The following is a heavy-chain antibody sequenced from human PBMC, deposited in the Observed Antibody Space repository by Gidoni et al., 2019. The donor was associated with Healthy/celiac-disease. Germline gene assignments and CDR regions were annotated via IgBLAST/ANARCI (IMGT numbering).Heavy chain of an antibody. Sequence: QLQLQESGPGLVKPSETLSLTCTVSGGSISSSSYYWGWIRQPPGKGLEWIGSIYYSGSTYYNPSLKSRVTISVDTSKNQFSLKLSSVTAADTAVYYCAREAGYSSSWYEVWGQGTLVTVSS. CDR1: GGSISSSSYY. D-gene: IGHD6-13*01. CDR3: AREAGYSSSWYEV. V-gene: IGHV4-39*02. CDR2: IYYSGST. J-gene: IGHJ4*02.